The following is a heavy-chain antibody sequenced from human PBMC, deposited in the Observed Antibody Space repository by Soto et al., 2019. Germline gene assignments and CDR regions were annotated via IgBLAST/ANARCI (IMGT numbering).Heavy chain of an antibody. V-gene: IGHV4-34*01. CDR1: GGSFSGYY. CDR3: ARFRTYYYYMDV. CDR2: INHSGST. J-gene: IGHJ6*03. Sequence: SETLSLTCAVYGGSFSGYYWSWIRQPPGKGLEWIGEINHSGSTNYNPSLKSRVTISVDTSKNQFSLKLSSVTAADTAVYYCARFRTYYYYMDVWGKGTTVTVSS.